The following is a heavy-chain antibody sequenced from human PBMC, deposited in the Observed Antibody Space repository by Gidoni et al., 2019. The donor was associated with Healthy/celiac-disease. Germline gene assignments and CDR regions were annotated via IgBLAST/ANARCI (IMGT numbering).Heavy chain of an antibody. CDR3: ARGRVATTRVDY. J-gene: IGHJ4*02. CDR2: INHSGST. D-gene: IGHD5-12*01. CDR1: GGSFSGYY. Sequence: QVPLPQSRVGLLKPSATLSLTCAVYGGSFSGYYWSWIRQPPGKGLEWIGEINHSGSTNYNPSLKSRVTISGDTSKNQFSLKLSSVTAADTAVYYCARGRVATTRVDYWGQGTLVTVSS. V-gene: IGHV4-34*01.